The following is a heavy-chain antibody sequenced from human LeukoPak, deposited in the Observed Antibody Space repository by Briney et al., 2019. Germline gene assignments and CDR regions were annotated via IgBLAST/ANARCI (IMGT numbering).Heavy chain of an antibody. CDR1: GGSFSGYY. V-gene: IGHV4-34*01. CDR3: ARVGYCTNGVCRPGYYYYMDV. D-gene: IGHD2-8*01. Sequence: PSETLSLTCAVYGGSFSGYYWSWIRQPPGKGLEWIGEINHSGSTNYNPSLKSRVTISVDTSKNQFSLKLSSVTAADTAVYYCARVGYCTNGVCRPGYYYYMDVWGKGTTVTVSS. CDR2: INHSGST. J-gene: IGHJ6*03.